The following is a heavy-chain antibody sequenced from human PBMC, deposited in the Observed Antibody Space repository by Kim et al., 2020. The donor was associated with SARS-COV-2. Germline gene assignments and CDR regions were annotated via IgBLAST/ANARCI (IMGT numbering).Heavy chain of an antibody. CDR2: INTNTGNP. V-gene: IGHV7-4-1*02. CDR1: GYTFTSYA. J-gene: IGHJ4*02. CDR3: ARGDSSKLNFWFGATFDY. D-gene: IGHD3-10*01. Sequence: ASVKVSCKASGYTFTSYAMNWVRQAPGQGLEWMGWINTNTGNPTYAQGFTGRFVFSLDTSVSTAYLQISSLKAEDTAVYYCARGDSSKLNFWFGATFDYWGQGTLVTVSS.